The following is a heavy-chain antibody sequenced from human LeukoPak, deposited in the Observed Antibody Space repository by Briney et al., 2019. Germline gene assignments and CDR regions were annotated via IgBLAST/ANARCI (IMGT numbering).Heavy chain of an antibody. CDR2: IYHSGST. CDR3: AGRRTFPY. D-gene: IGHD1-14*01. J-gene: IGHJ4*02. V-gene: IGHV4-30-2*01. CDR1: GGSISSGGYY. Sequence: SETLSLTCTVSGGSISSGGYYWSWIRQPPGKGLEWIGYIYHSGSTYYNPSLKSRVTISVDRSKNQFSLKLSSVTAADTAVYYCAGRRTFPYWGQGLLVTVSS.